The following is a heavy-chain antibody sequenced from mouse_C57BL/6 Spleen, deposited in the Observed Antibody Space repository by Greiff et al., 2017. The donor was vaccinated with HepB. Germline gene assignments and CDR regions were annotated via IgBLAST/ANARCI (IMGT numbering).Heavy chain of an antibody. V-gene: IGHV1-69*01. CDR3: ARPSQATGFAY. D-gene: IGHD3-2*02. CDR2: IDPSDSYT. CDR1: GYTFTSYW. Sequence: QVQLQQPGAELVMPGASVKLSCKASGYTFTSYWMHWVKQRPGQGLEWIGEIDPSDSYTNYNQKFKGKSTLTVDKSSSTAYMQLSSLTSEDSAVYYCARPSQATGFAYWGQGTLVTVSA. J-gene: IGHJ3*01.